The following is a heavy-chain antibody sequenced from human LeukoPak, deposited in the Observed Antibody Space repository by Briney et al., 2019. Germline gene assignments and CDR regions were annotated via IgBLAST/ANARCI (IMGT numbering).Heavy chain of an antibody. V-gene: IGHV3-64*01. D-gene: IGHD5-18*01. CDR1: GFTFSSYT. Sequence: PGGSLRLSCAASGFTFSSYTMHWVRQAPGKGLEYVSAISSNGGSTYYANSVKGRFTISRDNSKNTLYLQMGSLRAEDMAVYYCARVGGAHVDTAMVVWGQGTLVTVSS. CDR2: ISSNGGST. J-gene: IGHJ4*02. CDR3: ARVGGAHVDTAMVV.